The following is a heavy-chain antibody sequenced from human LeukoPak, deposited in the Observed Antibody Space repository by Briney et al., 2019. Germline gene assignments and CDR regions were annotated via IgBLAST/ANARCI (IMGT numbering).Heavy chain of an antibody. D-gene: IGHD3-9*01. V-gene: IGHV3-33*01. J-gene: IGHJ4*02. CDR3: AREEGHYDILTGYYKYYFDY. CDR2: TWYDGSNK. Sequence: GGSLRLSCAASGFTLSSYGMHWVRQAPGKGLEWVAVTWYDGSNKYYADSVKGRFTISRDNSKNTLYLQMNSLRAEDTAVYYCAREEGHYDILTGYYKYYFDYWGQGTLVTVSS. CDR1: GFTLSSYG.